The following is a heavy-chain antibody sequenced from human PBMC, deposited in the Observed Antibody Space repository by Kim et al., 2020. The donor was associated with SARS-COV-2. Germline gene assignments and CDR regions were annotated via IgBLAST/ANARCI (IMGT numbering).Heavy chain of an antibody. D-gene: IGHD6-19*01. CDR1: GFTFSNAW. CDR3: TTELTVVHSSGWFDEREPPHYYMDV. CDR2: IKSKTDGGTT. V-gene: IGHV3-15*01. J-gene: IGHJ6*03. Sequence: GGSLRLSCAASGFTFSNAWMSWVRQAPGKGLEWVGRIKSKTDGGTTDYAAPVKGRFTISRDDSKNTLYLQMNSLKTEDTAVYYCTTELTVVHSSGWFDEREPPHYYMDVWGKGTTVTVSS.